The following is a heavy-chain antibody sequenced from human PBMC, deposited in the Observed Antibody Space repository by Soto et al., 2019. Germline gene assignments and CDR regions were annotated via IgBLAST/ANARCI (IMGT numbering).Heavy chain of an antibody. Sequence: SETLSLTCTVSGGSISSYYWNWIRQPPGKGLEWIGYISYSGNTNYNPSLKSRVTISLDTSKNQISLQVRSATAADAAVYYCARDLKEYCSDGKCNWFDPWGQGTLVTVSS. CDR3: ARDLKEYCSDGKCNWFDP. J-gene: IGHJ5*02. CDR2: ISYSGNT. CDR1: GGSISSYY. V-gene: IGHV4-59*01. D-gene: IGHD2-15*01.